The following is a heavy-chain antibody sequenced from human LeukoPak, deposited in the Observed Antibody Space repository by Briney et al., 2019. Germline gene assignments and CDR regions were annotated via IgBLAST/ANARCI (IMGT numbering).Heavy chain of an antibody. CDR3: ARGYYYDSSGYARGGFDY. D-gene: IGHD3-22*01. CDR1: GYTFTSYS. V-gene: IGHV1-18*01. Sequence: ASVKVSCKASGYTFTSYSISWVRQAPGQGLEWMGWISAYNGNTNYAQKLQGRVTMTTDTSTSTAYMELRSLRSDDTAVYYCARGYYYDSSGYARGGFDYWGQGTLVTVSS. CDR2: ISAYNGNT. J-gene: IGHJ4*02.